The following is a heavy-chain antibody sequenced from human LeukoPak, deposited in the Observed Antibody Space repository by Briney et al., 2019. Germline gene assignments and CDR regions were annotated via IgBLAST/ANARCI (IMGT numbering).Heavy chain of an antibody. CDR1: GRSISSGGYY. Sequence: SETLSLTCTVAGRSISSGGYYWSWIRQHPGKGLEWIGYIYYRGSTYYNPSLKSRVTISVDTSKNQFSLRLTSVTAADTAVYYFASIAAAENAALDIWGQGTMVTVSS. V-gene: IGHV4-31*03. D-gene: IGHD6-13*01. CDR2: IYYRGST. CDR3: ASIAAAENAALDI. J-gene: IGHJ3*02.